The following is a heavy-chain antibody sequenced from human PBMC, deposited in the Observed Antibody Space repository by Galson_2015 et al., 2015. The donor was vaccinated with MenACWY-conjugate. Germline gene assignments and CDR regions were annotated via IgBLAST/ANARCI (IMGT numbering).Heavy chain of an antibody. CDR2: IFPADSDT. V-gene: IGHV5-51*01. J-gene: IGHJ4*02. CDR3: AMSTATGWYVRLDS. D-gene: IGHD6-19*01. CDR1: GYRFSTNW. Sequence: QSGAEVKKPGESLKISCKASGYRFSTNWIGWVRQTPGKDLEWMGIIFPADSDTRYSPSFQGQVTISADKSTSTAYLQWSSLRASDTAIYYCAMSTATGWYVRLDSWGQGTLDTVSS.